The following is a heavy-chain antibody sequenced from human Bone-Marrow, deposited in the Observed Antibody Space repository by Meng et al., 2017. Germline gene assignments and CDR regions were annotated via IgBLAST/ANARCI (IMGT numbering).Heavy chain of an antibody. Sequence: SVKVSCKASGGTFSSYAISWVRQAPGQGLEWMGRIIPIFGTANYAQKFQGRVTITADESTSTAYMELSSLRSEDTAVYYCARSLRGYSGYDYIAFDIWGQGTMVTVSS. CDR1: GGTFSSYA. J-gene: IGHJ3*02. D-gene: IGHD5-12*01. CDR3: ARSLRGYSGYDYIAFDI. CDR2: IIPIFGTA. V-gene: IGHV1-69*13.